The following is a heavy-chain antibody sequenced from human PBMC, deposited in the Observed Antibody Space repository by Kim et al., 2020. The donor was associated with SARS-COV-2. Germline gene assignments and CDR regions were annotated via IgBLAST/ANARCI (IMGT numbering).Heavy chain of an antibody. J-gene: IGHJ6*02. CDR3: ARTPSYYYGMDV. Sequence: YADAGKGRVTISRDKSKNPLYLQMNSLRDEDTAVYYCARTPSYYYGMDVWGQGTTVTVSS. V-gene: IGHV3-33*01.